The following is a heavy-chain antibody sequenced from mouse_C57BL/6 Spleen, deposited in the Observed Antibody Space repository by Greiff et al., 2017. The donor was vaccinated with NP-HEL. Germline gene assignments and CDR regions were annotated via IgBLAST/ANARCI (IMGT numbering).Heavy chain of an antibody. CDR2: ISDGGSYT. Sequence: EVQGVESGGGLVKPGGSLKLSCAASGFTFSSYAMSWVRQTPEKRLEWVATISDGGSYTYYPDNVKGRFTISRDTAKNNLYLQRSHLKSEDTAMYYWARRNYYDLGYFEVWGTGTTVTVSS. V-gene: IGHV5-4*01. CDR3: ARRNYYDLGYFEV. J-gene: IGHJ1*03. D-gene: IGHD1-1*02. CDR1: GFTFSSYA.